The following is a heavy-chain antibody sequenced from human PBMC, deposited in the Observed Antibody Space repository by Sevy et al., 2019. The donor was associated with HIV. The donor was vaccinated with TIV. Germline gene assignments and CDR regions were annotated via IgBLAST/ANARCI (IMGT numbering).Heavy chain of an antibody. J-gene: IGHJ5*02. D-gene: IGHD3-10*01. CDR2: IYYSGST. CDR1: GGSISSSSYY. Sequence: SETLSLTCTVSGGSISSSSYYWGWIRQPPGKGLEWIGSIYYSGSTYYHPSLKSRVTISVDTSKNQFSLKLSSVTAADTAVYYCAEITMVRGVMNWFDPWGQGTLVTVSS. CDR3: AEITMVRGVMNWFDP. V-gene: IGHV4-39*01.